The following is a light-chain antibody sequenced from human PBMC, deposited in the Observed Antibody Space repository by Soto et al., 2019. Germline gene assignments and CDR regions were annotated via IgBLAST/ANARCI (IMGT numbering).Light chain of an antibody. V-gene: IGKV1-17*01. CDR2: LTY. CDR3: LQHNSYPRT. J-gene: IGKJ1*01. Sequence: DIQMTQSPSTLPASLGDRVTITCRAGQGIGNALGWYQQKPGKAPKRLIYLTYSLQTGVPSRFSGSGSGTEFSLTISSLQPEDSETYFCLQHNSYPRTFGQGTKVDIK. CDR1: QGIGNA.